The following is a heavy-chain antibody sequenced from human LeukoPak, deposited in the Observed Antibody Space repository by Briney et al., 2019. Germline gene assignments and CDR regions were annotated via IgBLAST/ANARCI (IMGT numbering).Heavy chain of an antibody. CDR1: LDSTASNF. Sequence: KPSQTLSPTSTVALDSTASNFWSWVRQPPGKGLEWIGEIHRGGSTNYNTSLQKRVTISIDRPKNQIALELSSVTAADTAVYYCAREIIGGFNPGAYWGQGTLVTVSS. CDR2: IHRGGST. V-gene: IGHV4-4*02. CDR3: AREIIGGFNPGAY. J-gene: IGHJ4*02. D-gene: IGHD3-16*02.